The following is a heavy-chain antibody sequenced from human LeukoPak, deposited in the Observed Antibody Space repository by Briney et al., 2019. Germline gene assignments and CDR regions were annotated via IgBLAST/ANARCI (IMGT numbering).Heavy chain of an antibody. CDR2: IKDDGSEK. CDR3: ARIKEYGFDI. CDR1: GFTFSSYW. V-gene: IGHV3-7*01. Sequence: PGGSLRLSCAASGFTFSSYWMSWVRQAPGKGPEWVANIKDDGSEKYYLDSVKGRFTISRDNAKNSLYLQVNSLRAEDTAVYSCARIKEYGFDIWGQGTMVTVSS. D-gene: IGHD3-10*01. J-gene: IGHJ3*02.